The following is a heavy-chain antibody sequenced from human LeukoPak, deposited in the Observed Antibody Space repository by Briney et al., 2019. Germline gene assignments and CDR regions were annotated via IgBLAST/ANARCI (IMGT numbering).Heavy chain of an antibody. D-gene: IGHD6-6*01. CDR1: GGSIRSHC. V-gene: IGHV4-59*11. Sequence: SETLSLTCTVSGGSIRSHCWSWVRQPPGKGLEWIGYIYFSGSTNYNPSLKSRVTISMGTSENQFSLKLSSVTAADTAVYYCARGAAPHYSDYWGQGTLVTVSS. J-gene: IGHJ4*02. CDR3: ARGAAPHYSDY. CDR2: IYFSGST.